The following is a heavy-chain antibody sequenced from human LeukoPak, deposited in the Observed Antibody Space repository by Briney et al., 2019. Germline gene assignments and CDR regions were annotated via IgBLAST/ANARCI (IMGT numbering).Heavy chain of an antibody. CDR1: GFTFSSYA. CDR2: ISGSGGST. CDR3: AKDSHVVVVAAMDY. V-gene: IGHV3-23*01. Sequence: PGGSLRLSCAASGFTFSSYAMSWVRQAPGKGLEWVSAISGSGGSTYYADSVKGRFTISRDNSKNTLYLQMNSLRAEDTAVYYCAKDSHVVVVAAMDYWGQGTLVTVSS. D-gene: IGHD2-15*01. J-gene: IGHJ4*02.